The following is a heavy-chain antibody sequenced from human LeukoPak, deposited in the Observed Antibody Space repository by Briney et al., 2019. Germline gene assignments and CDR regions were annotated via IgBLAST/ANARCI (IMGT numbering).Heavy chain of an antibody. Sequence: GGSLRLSCAAPGFTFSSYGMSWVRQAPGKGLEWVSAISGSGGSTYHADSVKGRFTISRDNSKNTLYLQMNSLRAEDTAVYYCAKVAWFGEPLDYWGQGTLVTVSS. V-gene: IGHV3-23*01. D-gene: IGHD3-10*01. CDR2: ISGSGGST. CDR1: GFTFSSYG. J-gene: IGHJ4*02. CDR3: AKVAWFGEPLDY.